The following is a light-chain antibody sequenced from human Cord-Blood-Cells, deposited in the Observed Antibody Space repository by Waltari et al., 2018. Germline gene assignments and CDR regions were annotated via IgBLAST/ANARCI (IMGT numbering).Light chain of an antibody. J-gene: IGLJ3*02. CDR1: SGSVSTCYY. CDR2: STN. V-gene: IGLV8-61*01. CDR3: VLYMGSGIWV. Sequence: QTVVTQEPSFSVSPGGTVTLTCGFSSGSVSTCYYPPWYQQTPGQAPRTLIYSTNTRSSGVPDRFSGSILGNKAALTITGAQADDESDYYCVLYMGSGIWVFGGGTKLTVL.